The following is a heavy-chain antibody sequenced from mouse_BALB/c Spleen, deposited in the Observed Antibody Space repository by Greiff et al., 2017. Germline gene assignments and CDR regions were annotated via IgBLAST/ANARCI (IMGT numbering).Heavy chain of an antibody. Sequence: VHLVESGPGLVAPSQSLSITCTVSGFSLTSYGVHWVRQPPGKGLEWLGVIWAGGSTNYNSALMSRLSISKDNSKSQVFLKMNSLQTDDTAMYYCARDGYGSSPFAYWGQGTLVTVSA. J-gene: IGHJ3*01. D-gene: IGHD1-1*01. V-gene: IGHV2-9*02. CDR3: ARDGYGSSPFAY. CDR2: IWAGGST. CDR1: GFSLTSYG.